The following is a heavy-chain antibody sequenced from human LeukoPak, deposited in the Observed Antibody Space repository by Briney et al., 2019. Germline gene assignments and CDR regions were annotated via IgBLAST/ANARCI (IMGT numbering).Heavy chain of an antibody. Sequence: SETLSLTCAVYGGSFSGYYWSWIRQPPGKGLEWIGEINHSGSTNYNPSLKSRVTISVDTSKNQFSLKLSSVTAADTAVYYCARHGIAAAGTIWFDPWGQGTLVTVSS. CDR2: INHSGST. D-gene: IGHD6-13*01. J-gene: IGHJ5*02. V-gene: IGHV4-34*01. CDR3: ARHGIAAAGTIWFDP. CDR1: GGSFSGYY.